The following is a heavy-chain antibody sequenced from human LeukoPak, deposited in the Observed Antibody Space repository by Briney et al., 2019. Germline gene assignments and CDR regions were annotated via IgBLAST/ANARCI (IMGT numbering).Heavy chain of an antibody. J-gene: IGHJ4*02. CDR2: ISAYNGNT. Sequence: ASVKVSCKASGYTFTSYGISWVRQAPGQGLEWMGWISAYNGNTNYAQKLQGRVTMTTDTSTSTAYMELRSLRSDDTAVYYCARRGPYAYVGGSYRPNLFDYSGQGTLVTVSS. V-gene: IGHV1-18*01. CDR1: GYTFTSYG. D-gene: IGHD3-16*02. CDR3: ARRGPYAYVGGSYRPNLFDY.